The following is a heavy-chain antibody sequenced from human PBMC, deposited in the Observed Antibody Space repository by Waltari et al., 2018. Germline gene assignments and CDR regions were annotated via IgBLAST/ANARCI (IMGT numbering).Heavy chain of an antibody. D-gene: IGHD6-13*01. J-gene: IGHJ2*01. Sequence: QVQLQESGPGLVKPSQTLSLTCTVPGGSISTGRYYWSWIRQPAGKGLEWIGRIYTSGSTNYNPSLKSRVTISVDTSKNQFSLKLSSVTAADTAVYYCARDRGFVAAAVSWYFDLWGRGTLVTVSS. V-gene: IGHV4-61*02. CDR2: IYTSGST. CDR3: ARDRGFVAAAVSWYFDL. CDR1: GGSISTGRYY.